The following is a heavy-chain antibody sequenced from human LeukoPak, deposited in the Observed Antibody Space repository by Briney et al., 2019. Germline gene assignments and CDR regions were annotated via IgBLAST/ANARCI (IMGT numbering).Heavy chain of an antibody. CDR2: ISYDGSNQ. Sequence: PGRSLRLPCAASGFTFSSYAMQWVRQAPGKGLEWVAVISYDGSNQYYADSVKGRFTISRDNSKNTLYLQMNSLRAEDTAVYYCARDMRELGDYWGQGTLVTVSS. CDR1: GFTFSSYA. V-gene: IGHV3-30-3*01. J-gene: IGHJ4*02. CDR3: ARDMRELGDY. D-gene: IGHD1-26*01.